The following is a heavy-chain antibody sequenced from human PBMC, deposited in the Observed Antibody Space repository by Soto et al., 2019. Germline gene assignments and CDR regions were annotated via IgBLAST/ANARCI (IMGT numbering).Heavy chain of an antibody. D-gene: IGHD2-15*01. CDR1: GYTFTSYG. Sequence: GASVKVSCKASGYTFTSYGISWVRQAPGQGLEWMGWISAYNGNTNYAQKLQGRVTMTTDTSTSTAYMELRSLRSDDTAVYYCARDIVVVVAATPATIWHYYYYGMDVWGQGTTVTVSS. V-gene: IGHV1-18*01. CDR2: ISAYNGNT. CDR3: ARDIVVVVAATPATIWHYYYYGMDV. J-gene: IGHJ6*02.